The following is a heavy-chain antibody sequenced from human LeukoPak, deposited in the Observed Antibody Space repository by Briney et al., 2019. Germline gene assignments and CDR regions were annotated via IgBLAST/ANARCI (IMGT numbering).Heavy chain of an antibody. J-gene: IGHJ4*02. V-gene: IGHV4-59*01. CDR2: IYYSGST. D-gene: IGHD1-26*01. Sequence: SETLSLTCTVSDGSITDNYWSWIRQPPGKGLEWIGYIYYSGSTNYNPSLKSRVTISVDTSKNQFSLKLSSVTAADTAVYYCARGSTVREFDYWGQGTLVTVSS. CDR3: ARGSTVREFDY. CDR1: DGSITDNY.